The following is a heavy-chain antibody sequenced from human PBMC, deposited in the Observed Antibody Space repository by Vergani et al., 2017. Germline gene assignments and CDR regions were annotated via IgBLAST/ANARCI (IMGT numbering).Heavy chain of an antibody. CDR3: AKDNVPGYYDSSGYCDY. D-gene: IGHD3-22*01. V-gene: IGHV3-23*01. CDR1: GFTFTNFA. CDR2: SSGSGGFT. Sequence: EVQLLESGGNLVQPGGSLRLSCAASGFTFTNFAMTWVRQAPGEGLEWVSGSSGSGGFTYYADSVKGRFTISRDNSKNTMFLQMNNLRAEDTAVYYCAKDNVPGYYDSSGYCDYGGQGTLVTVSS. J-gene: IGHJ4*02.